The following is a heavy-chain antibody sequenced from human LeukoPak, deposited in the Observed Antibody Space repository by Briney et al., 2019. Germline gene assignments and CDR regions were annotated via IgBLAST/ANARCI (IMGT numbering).Heavy chain of an antibody. CDR2: IYYSGST. J-gene: IGHJ5*02. CDR1: GGSLTSYY. V-gene: IGHV4-59*01. D-gene: IGHD3-10*01. CDR3: ARDRGRATWFDP. Sequence: SETLSLTCTVSGGSLTSYYWHWIRQPPGKGLEWIGYIYYSGSTNYNPSLKSRVTISVDTSRKQFSLKLHSVSAADTAVYYCARDRGRATWFDPWGQGTVVTVSS.